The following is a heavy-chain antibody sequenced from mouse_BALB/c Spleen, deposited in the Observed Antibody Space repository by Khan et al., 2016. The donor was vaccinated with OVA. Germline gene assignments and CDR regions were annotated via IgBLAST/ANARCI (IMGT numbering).Heavy chain of an antibody. CDR1: GYTFTDYA. Sequence: QVQLKQSGAELVRPGVSVKISCKGSGYTFTDYAMHWVKQSHAKSLEWIGVISTYYGDADYNQKFKGKATMTVDKSSSTASMELARLTSADSAIDYCARGSGNSRFAYWGQGTLVTVSA. CDR2: ISTYYGDA. J-gene: IGHJ3*01. CDR3: ARGSGNSRFAY. D-gene: IGHD1-3*01. V-gene: IGHV1S137*01.